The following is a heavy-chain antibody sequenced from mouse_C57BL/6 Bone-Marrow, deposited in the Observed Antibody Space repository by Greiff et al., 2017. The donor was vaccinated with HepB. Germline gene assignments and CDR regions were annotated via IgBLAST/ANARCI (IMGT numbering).Heavy chain of an antibody. CDR3: ARDDGGTVYEAWFAY. J-gene: IGHJ3*01. D-gene: IGHD2-14*01. CDR2: FYPGSGSI. Sequence: QVQLQQSGAELVKPGASVKLSCKASGYTFTDYSIHWVKQRPGQGLAWIGWFYPGSGSIKYNEKFKDKATLTADKSSSTDYMELRSMTSGDSAVYDCARDDGGTVYEAWFAYWYRGTVITVTA. CDR1: GYTFTDYS. V-gene: IGHV1-62-2*01.